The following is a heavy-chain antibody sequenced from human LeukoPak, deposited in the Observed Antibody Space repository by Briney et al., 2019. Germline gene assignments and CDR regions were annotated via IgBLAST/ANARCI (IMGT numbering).Heavy chain of an antibody. V-gene: IGHV3-23*01. D-gene: IGHD2-15*01. J-gene: IGHJ2*01. CDR3: ARDGLAAATLHWCFDL. CDR1: GFTFSSYA. CDR2: ISGSGGST. Sequence: PGGSLRLSCAASGFTFSSYAMSWVRQAPGKGLEWVSAISGSGGSTYYADSVKGRFTISRDSARNSLYLQMNSLRAEDTAVYYCARDGLAAATLHWCFDLWGRGTLVTVSS.